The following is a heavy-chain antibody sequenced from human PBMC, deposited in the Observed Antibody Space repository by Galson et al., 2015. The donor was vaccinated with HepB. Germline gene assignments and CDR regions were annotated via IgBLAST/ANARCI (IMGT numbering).Heavy chain of an antibody. J-gene: IGHJ4*02. CDR3: ARGGNGYSSSWFLYYFDY. V-gene: IGHV3-33*01. CDR2: IWYDGSNK. D-gene: IGHD6-13*01. Sequence: SLRLSCAASGFTFSSYGMHWVRQAPGKGLEWVAVIWYDGSNKYYADSVKGRFTISRDNSKNTLYLQMNSLRAEDTAVYYCARGGNGYSSSWFLYYFDYWGQGTLVTVSS. CDR1: GFTFSSYG.